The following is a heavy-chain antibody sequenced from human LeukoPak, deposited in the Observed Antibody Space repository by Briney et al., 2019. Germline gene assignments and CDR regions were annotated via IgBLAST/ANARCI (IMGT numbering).Heavy chain of an antibody. D-gene: IGHD6-13*01. CDR1: GYTFTTYY. V-gene: IGHV1-46*01. Sequence: GASVKVSCKASGYTFTTYYVHWVRQAPGQGLEWMGIINPSGGSTTYAQKFRGRLTMTRDMSTSTVYMELSSLRSEDTAVYYCARETVPAIAAPRGLNYWGQGTLVTVSS. CDR2: INPSGGST. J-gene: IGHJ4*02. CDR3: ARETVPAIAAPRGLNY.